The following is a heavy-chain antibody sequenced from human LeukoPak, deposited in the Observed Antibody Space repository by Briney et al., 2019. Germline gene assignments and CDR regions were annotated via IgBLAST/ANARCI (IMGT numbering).Heavy chain of an antibody. Sequence: NTSETLSLTCDVPGGSFSGYLWSWIRQSPGKGLEWIGEVNYRGSPHYNPSLESRVTISVDTSKNQLSLKLTSVTAADTALYYCSRSGLTGMREYERADYYYYGMDLWGQGTAVTVLS. CDR3: SRSGLTGMREYERADYYYYGMDL. CDR1: GGSFSGYL. D-gene: IGHD2-2*01. J-gene: IGHJ6*01. CDR2: VNYRGSP. V-gene: IGHV4-34*01.